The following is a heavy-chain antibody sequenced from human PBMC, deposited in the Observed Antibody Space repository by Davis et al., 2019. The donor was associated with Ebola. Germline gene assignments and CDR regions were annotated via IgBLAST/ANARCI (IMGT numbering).Heavy chain of an antibody. CDR2: INAGNGDT. D-gene: IGHD3-16*02. J-gene: IGHJ4*02. Sequence: ASVQVSCKASGYTFTNYVMHWVRQAPGQSLEWMGWINAGNGDTFYSQKFHGRLTISRDTSASTAYMVLSSLRSGDTAVYYCAKDMITVGGLIVAYFFDYWGQGTLVTVSS. CDR3: AKDMITVGGLIVAYFFDY. CDR1: GYTFTNYV. V-gene: IGHV1-3*01.